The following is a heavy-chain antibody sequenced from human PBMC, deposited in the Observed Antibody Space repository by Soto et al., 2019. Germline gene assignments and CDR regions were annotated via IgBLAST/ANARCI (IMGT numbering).Heavy chain of an antibody. Sequence: QVQLVQSGAEVKKPGSSVKVSCKASGGTFSSYAISWVRQAPGQGLEWMGGIIPIFGTANYAQKFQGRVTITADESTSTAYMELSSLRSEDTAVYYCVRVPRDPYGDYSGDYWGQGTLVTVSS. CDR3: VRVPRDPYGDYSGDY. CDR1: GGTFSSYA. CDR2: IIPIFGTA. V-gene: IGHV1-69*12. D-gene: IGHD4-17*01. J-gene: IGHJ4*02.